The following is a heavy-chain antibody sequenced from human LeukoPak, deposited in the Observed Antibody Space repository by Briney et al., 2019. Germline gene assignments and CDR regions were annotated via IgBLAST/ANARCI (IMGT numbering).Heavy chain of an antibody. CDR1: GFTFSSYG. CDR3: AKDLADCGGDCLFDY. Sequence: GRSLRLSCAASGFTFSSYGMHWVRQAPGKGLEWVAVIWYDRSNKYYADSVKGRFTISRDNSKNTLYLQMNSLRAEDTAVYYCAKDLADCGGDCLFDYWGQGTLVTVSS. CDR2: IWYDRSNK. V-gene: IGHV3-33*06. J-gene: IGHJ4*02. D-gene: IGHD2-21*02.